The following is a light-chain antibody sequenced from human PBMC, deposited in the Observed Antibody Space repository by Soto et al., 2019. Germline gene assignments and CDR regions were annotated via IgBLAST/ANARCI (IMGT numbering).Light chain of an antibody. CDR3: QQYDLYSA. CDR1: HNIKSH. Sequence: DIQMTQSPSTLSASVGDRVTITCRASHNIKSHLAWYQQKPGKAPKLLIYTASSLQSGVPSRFSGSGSGTEFTLTISCLQPDDFATFYCQQYDLYSAFGQGTKVEI. J-gene: IGKJ1*01. V-gene: IGKV1-5*03. CDR2: TAS.